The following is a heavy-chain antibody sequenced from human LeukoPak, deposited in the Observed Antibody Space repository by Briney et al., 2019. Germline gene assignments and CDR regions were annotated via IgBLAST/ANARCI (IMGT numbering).Heavy chain of an antibody. CDR1: GFTFSSYS. D-gene: IGHD2-15*01. J-gene: IGHJ5*02. CDR2: ISDSGHTI. CDR3: VRDLGGILS. V-gene: IGHV3-48*04. Sequence: GGSLRLSCTASGFTFSSYSMNWVRQAPGKGLEGVSYISDSGHTIYYADSVKGRFTISRDNAKNSLYLQMNSLRAEDTAVYYCVRDLGGILSWGQGTLVTVSS.